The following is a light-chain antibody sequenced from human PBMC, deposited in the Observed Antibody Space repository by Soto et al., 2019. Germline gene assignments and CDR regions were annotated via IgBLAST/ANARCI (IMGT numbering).Light chain of an antibody. CDR3: QQRSDWPST. CDR2: YSS. CDR1: QSVGTY. J-gene: IGKJ4*01. Sequence: EIVLTQSPATLSLSPGERATLSCRASQSVGTYFAWYQQKPGQAPRLLIYYSSTRATGIPARFSGSGSGTDFTLTISSLEPEDFAVYYCQQRSDWPSTFGGGTKVEIK. V-gene: IGKV3-11*01.